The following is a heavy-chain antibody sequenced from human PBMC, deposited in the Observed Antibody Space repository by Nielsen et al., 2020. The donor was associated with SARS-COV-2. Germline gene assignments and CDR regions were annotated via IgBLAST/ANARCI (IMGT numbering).Heavy chain of an antibody. CDR2: IKSKTDGGTR. J-gene: IGHJ5*02. V-gene: IGHV3-15*01. D-gene: IGHD3-10*01. CDR1: GFTFSNAW. Sequence: GGSLRLSCAASGFTFSNAWMTWVRQAPGKGLEWVGHIKSKTDGGTRDYAAPVKGRITISRDDSKNTLYLQMKSLKAEDTAVYYCAKDYGSGSYENWFDPWGQGTLVTVSS. CDR3: AKDYGSGSYENWFDP.